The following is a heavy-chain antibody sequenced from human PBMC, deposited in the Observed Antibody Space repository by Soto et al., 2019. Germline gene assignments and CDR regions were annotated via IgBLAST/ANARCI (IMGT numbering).Heavy chain of an antibody. Sequence: EVQLVESGGGLVKPGGSLRLSCVASGLPFSEAWLSWARQAPGKGLEWVGRIKSKIDGGTTDYAAPVKGRFTISRDDSKNTQYLQMNSLKTEATAVYFCTTDDSRWSFWGQGTLVTVSS. CDR1: GLPFSEAW. CDR2: IKSKIDGGTT. J-gene: IGHJ4*02. V-gene: IGHV3-15*01. CDR3: TTDDSRWSF. D-gene: IGHD2-15*01.